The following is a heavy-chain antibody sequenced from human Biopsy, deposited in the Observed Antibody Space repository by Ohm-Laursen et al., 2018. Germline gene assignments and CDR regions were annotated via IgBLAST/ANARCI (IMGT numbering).Heavy chain of an antibody. D-gene: IGHD4-23*01. CDR1: GGSFTGHY. CDR3: ARGSNDFGGLYFPR. CDR2: ISYTGYT. V-gene: IGHV4-59*11. J-gene: IGHJ4*02. Sequence: SDTLSLTCTVSGGSFTGHYWSWIRQPPGKGLEWIGHISYTGYTSYNASLKSRVTISVDASRNHFSLRLSSLTAVGTAVYYCARGSNDFGGLYFPRWGQGTLLTVSS.